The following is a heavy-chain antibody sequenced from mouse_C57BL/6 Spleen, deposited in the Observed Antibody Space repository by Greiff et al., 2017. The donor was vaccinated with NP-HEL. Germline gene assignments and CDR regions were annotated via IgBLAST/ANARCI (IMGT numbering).Heavy chain of an antibody. J-gene: IGHJ3*01. CDR2: ISYSGST. CDR3: ARGRDGYYSAWFAY. D-gene: IGHD2-3*01. CDR1: GYSITSGYD. Sequence: EVKLQESGPGMVKPSQSLSLTCTVTGYSITSGYDWHWIRHFPGNNLEWMGYISYSGSTNYNPSLKSRISITHDTSKNHFFLELNSVTTEDTATYYCARGRDGYYSAWFAYWGQGALVTVSA. V-gene: IGHV3-1*01.